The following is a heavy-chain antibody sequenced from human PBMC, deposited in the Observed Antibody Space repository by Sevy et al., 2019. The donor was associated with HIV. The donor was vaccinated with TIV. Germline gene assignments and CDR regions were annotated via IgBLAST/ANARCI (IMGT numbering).Heavy chain of an antibody. V-gene: IGHV3-20*04. D-gene: IGHD1-26*01. CDR3: ARVGLSGSYTY. CDR2: INWNGGST. CDR1: GFTFDDYG. J-gene: IGHJ4*02. Sequence: GGSLRLSCAASGFTFDDYGMSWVRQAPGKGLEWVSGINWNGGSTGYADSVKGRFTISRANAKNSLYLQMHSLRAEDTALYYCARVGLSGSYTYWGQGTLVTVSS.